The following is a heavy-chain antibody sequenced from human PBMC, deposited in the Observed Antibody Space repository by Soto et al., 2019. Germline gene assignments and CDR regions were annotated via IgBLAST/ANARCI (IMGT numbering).Heavy chain of an antibody. CDR2: IYYSGST. D-gene: IGHD3-3*01. CDR1: GGSISSGDYY. CDR3: AREGGFTIFGYYYGMDV. Sequence: SETLSLTCTVSGGSISSGDYYWSWIRQPPGKGLEWIGYIYYSGSTYYNPSLKSRVTISVDRSKNQFSLKLSSVTAADTAVYYCAREGGFTIFGYYYGMDVWGQGTTVTVSS. V-gene: IGHV4-30-4*01. J-gene: IGHJ6*02.